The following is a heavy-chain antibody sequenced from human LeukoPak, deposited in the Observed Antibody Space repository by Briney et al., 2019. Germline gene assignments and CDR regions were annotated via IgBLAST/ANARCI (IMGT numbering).Heavy chain of an antibody. CDR3: ARRKGGDGPWYFDL. CDR1: XGSISSYY. V-gene: IGHV4-4*07. J-gene: IGHJ2*01. CDR2: IYTSGST. D-gene: IGHD2-21*02. Sequence: SETLSLXCTXXXGSISSYYWSWIRQPAGKGLEWIGRIYTSGSTNYNPSLKSRVTMSVDTSKNQFSLKLSSVTAADTAVYYCARRKGGDGPWYFDLWGRGTLVTVSS.